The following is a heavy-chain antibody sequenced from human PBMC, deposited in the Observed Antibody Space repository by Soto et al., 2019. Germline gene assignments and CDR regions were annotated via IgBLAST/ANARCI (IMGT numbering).Heavy chain of an antibody. D-gene: IGHD2-2*01. CDR2: ISYDGSNK. V-gene: IGHV3-30-3*01. Sequence: QVQLVESGGGVVQPGRSLRLSCAASGFTFSNYALHWVRQAPGKGLEWVAVISYDGSNKYYADSVKGRFTISRDNSKRTLYLQMNRLRAEDTAVYYCARLDFVVVPAAILDFSYYGMDVWGQGTTVTVSS. CDR1: GFTFSNYA. CDR3: ARLDFVVVPAAILDFSYYGMDV. J-gene: IGHJ6*02.